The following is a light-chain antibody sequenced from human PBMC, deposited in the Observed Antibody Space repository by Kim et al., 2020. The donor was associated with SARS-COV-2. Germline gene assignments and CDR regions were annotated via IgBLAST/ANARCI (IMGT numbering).Light chain of an antibody. CDR1: QTVLYTSNNKNY. V-gene: IGKV4-1*01. Sequence: RATLNCKSSQTVLYTSNNKNYLAWYQQKPGQAPKLLIYWASIRESGVSDRFSGSGSETDFTLPISSLQAEDVAVYYCQQYYSTPPSFGQGTKLEI. CDR2: WAS. CDR3: QQYYSTPPS. J-gene: IGKJ2*03.